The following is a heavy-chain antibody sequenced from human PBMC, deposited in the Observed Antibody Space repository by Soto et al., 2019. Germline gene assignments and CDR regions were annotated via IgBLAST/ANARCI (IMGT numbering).Heavy chain of an antibody. Sequence: ASVKVSCKASGYTFTGYYMHWVRQAPGQGLEWMGWINPNSGGTNYAQKFQGWVTMTRDTSISTAYMELSRLRSDDTAVYYCAREREGCSSTSCYLFDYWGQGTLVTVSS. CDR3: AREREGCSSTSCYLFDY. CDR2: INPNSGGT. CDR1: GYTFTGYY. J-gene: IGHJ4*02. V-gene: IGHV1-2*04. D-gene: IGHD2-2*01.